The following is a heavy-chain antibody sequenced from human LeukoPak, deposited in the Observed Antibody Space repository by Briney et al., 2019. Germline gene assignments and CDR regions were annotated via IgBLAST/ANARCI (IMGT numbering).Heavy chain of an antibody. CDR2: INPNSGGT. CDR1: GYTFTGYY. J-gene: IGHJ4*02. Sequence: GASVKVSCKASGYTFTGYYMHWGRQAPGQGLEWMGWINPNSGGTNYAQKFKGRVTMTTDTSTSTAYMELRSLRSADTAVYYCARDALYYYGSGSYSNWGQGTLVTVSS. V-gene: IGHV1-2*02. CDR3: ARDALYYYGSGSYSN. D-gene: IGHD3-10*01.